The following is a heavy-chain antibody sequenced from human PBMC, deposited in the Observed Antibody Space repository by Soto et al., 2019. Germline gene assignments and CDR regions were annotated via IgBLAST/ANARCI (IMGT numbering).Heavy chain of an antibody. J-gene: IGHJ6*02. Sequence: QVQLVESGGGVVQPGRSLRLSCEASGFTFSTYAMHWVRQAPGEGLEWVAVISYDGSNTYYGDSVKGRFTISRDDSKNTLFLQMNSLSAEGTAVYYCAREGAAAGLYGMGVWGQGTTVIVSS. D-gene: IGHD6-13*01. V-gene: IGHV3-30-3*01. CDR1: GFTFSTYA. CDR2: ISYDGSNT. CDR3: AREGAAAGLYGMGV.